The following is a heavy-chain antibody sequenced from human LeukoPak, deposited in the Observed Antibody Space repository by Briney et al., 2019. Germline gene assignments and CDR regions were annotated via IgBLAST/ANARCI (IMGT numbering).Heavy chain of an antibody. CDR2: IYYSGST. Sequence: SETLSLTCTASGGSISGSSYYWGWIRQPPGKGLEWIGSIYYSGSTYYNPSLKSRVTISVDTSKNQFSLKLSSVTAADTAVYYCARLRDGYTPYYFDYWGQGTLVTVSS. J-gene: IGHJ4*02. CDR3: ARLRDGYTPYYFDY. D-gene: IGHD5-12*01. V-gene: IGHV4-39*01. CDR1: GGSISGSSYY.